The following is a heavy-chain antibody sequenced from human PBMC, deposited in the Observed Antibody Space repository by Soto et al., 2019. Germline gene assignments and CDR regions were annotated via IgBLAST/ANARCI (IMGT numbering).Heavy chain of an antibody. D-gene: IGHD5-18*01. J-gene: IGHJ3*01. Sequence: QVQLVQSGAELKKPGASVNISCTASGFTFSDTLINWVRQVPGQGLEWMGWLNPDTGNTRYSETFQGRFTISRHRSASIAYLELSGLENEDTALYFCARDIQSVGPRANDAFDVWGQGTMITVSS. CDR3: ARDIQSVGPRANDAFDV. V-gene: IGHV1-3*01. CDR1: GFTFSDTL. CDR2: LNPDTGNT.